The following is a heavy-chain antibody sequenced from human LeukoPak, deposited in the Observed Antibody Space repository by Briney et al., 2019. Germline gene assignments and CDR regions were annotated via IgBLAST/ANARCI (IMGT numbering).Heavy chain of an antibody. CDR1: GYTVTSYY. CDR2: INPNSGGT. CDR3: ASTFDYGGKNRNFDY. D-gene: IGHD4-23*01. Sequence: ASVTVSCKASGYTVTSYYMHWVRQAPGQGLEWMGRINPNSGGTNYAQKFQGRVTMTRDTSISTAYMELSRLRSDDTAVYYCASTFDYGGKNRNFDYWGQGTLVTVSS. V-gene: IGHV1-2*06. J-gene: IGHJ4*02.